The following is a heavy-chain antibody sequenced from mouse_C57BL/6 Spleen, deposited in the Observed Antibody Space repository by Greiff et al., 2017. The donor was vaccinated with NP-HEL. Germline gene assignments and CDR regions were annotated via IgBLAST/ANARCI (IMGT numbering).Heavy chain of an antibody. V-gene: IGHV1-52*01. J-gene: IGHJ3*01. CDR2: IDPSDSET. CDR3: ARGGGFYDGSAWFAY. Sequence: QVQLKQPGAELVRPGSSVKLSCKASGYTFTSYWTHWVKQRPIQGLEWIGNIDPSDSETHYNQKFKDKATLTVDKSSSTAYMQLSSLTSEDSAVYYCARGGGFYDGSAWFAYWGQGTLVTVSA. D-gene: IGHD2-3*01. CDR1: GYTFTSYW.